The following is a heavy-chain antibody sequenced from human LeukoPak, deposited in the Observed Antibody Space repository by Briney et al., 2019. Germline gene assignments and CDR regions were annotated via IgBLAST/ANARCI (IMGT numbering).Heavy chain of an antibody. D-gene: IGHD6-19*01. CDR3: ARVGGGYPAYYFDY. Sequence: ASVKVPCKASGYTFTSYDINWVRQATGQGLEWMGWMNPNSGNTGYAQKFQGRVTMTRNTSISTAYMELSSLRSEDTAVYYCARVGGGYPAYYFDYWGQGTLVTVSS. J-gene: IGHJ4*02. V-gene: IGHV1-8*01. CDR2: MNPNSGNT. CDR1: GYTFTSYD.